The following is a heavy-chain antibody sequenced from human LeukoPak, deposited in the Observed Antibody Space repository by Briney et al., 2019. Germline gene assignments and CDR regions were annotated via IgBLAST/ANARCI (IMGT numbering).Heavy chain of an antibody. CDR2: TSKDGSDT. CDR3: ARGGYSGSYYRFS. V-gene: IGHV3-74*01. CDR1: GFRFSDYW. J-gene: IGHJ4*02. D-gene: IGHD6-6*01. Sequence: GGSLRLSCAASGFRFSDYWMHWVRQGPGKGPEWLSRTSKDGSDTFYADAAKGRFTASRDNAKNTVYLQVTNVRPEDTAVYYCARGGYSGSYYRFSWGQGTLVTVAS.